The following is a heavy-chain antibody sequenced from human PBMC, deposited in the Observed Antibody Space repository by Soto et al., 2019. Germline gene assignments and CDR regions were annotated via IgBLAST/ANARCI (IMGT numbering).Heavy chain of an antibody. D-gene: IGHD2-15*01. Sequence: ASVKASCKASGYTFTSYGISWVRQAPGQGLEWMGWFSAYNGNTNYAQKLQGRVTMTTDTSTSTAYMELRSLRSDDTAVYYCARDRGYCSGGSCYQHPISGAFDIWGQGTMVTVSS. J-gene: IGHJ3*02. V-gene: IGHV1-18*01. CDR3: ARDRGYCSGGSCYQHPISGAFDI. CDR1: GYTFTSYG. CDR2: FSAYNGNT.